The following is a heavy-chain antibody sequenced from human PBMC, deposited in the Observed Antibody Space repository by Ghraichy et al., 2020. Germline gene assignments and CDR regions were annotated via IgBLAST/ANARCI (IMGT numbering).Heavy chain of an antibody. CDR1: GGSISSGGYS. D-gene: IGHD1-26*01. V-gene: IGHV4-30-2*01. CDR2: IYHSGST. Sequence: SLNISCAVSGGSISSGGYSWSWIRQPPGKGLEWIGYIYHSGSTYYNPSLKSRVTISVDRSKNQFSLKLSSVTAADTAVYYCASSPTGWELLRADAFDIWGQGTMVTVSS. CDR3: ASSPTGWELLRADAFDI. J-gene: IGHJ3*02.